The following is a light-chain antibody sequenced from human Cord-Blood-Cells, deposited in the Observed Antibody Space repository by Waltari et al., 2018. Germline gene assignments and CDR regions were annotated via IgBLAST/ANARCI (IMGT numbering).Light chain of an antibody. CDR2: DAS. CDR1: QSVSSY. CDR3: QQRSNWLT. J-gene: IGKJ4*01. V-gene: IGKV3-11*01. Sequence: EIVLTQSPAILSLSPGDRATLSCRASQSVSSYLAWYQQKPGQAPRLLIYDASNRATGIPARFSGSGSGTDFTLTISSLEPEDFAVYYCQQRSNWLTFGGGTKVEIK.